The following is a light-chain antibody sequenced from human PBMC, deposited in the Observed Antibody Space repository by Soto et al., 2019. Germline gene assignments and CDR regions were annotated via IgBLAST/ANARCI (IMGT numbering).Light chain of an antibody. J-gene: IGLJ2*01. V-gene: IGLV1-40*01. Sequence: QSVLTQPPSVSGAPGQRVTISCTGSSSNIGAGYDVHWYQQLPGTAPKLLIYGNCNRPSGVPDRVSGSKSGTSAYLAITGLQAEDEADSYCQSYDSSLSGYVVFGGGTQLTVL. CDR3: QSYDSSLSGYVV. CDR1: SSNIGAGYD. CDR2: GNC.